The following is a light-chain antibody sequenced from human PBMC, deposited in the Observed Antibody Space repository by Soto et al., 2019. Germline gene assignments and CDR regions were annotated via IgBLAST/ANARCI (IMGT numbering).Light chain of an antibody. J-gene: IGKJ4*01. V-gene: IGKV1-39*01. Sequence: DIQMTQSPSSLSASVGDRVNITCRASQSISSYLTRYQQKPGKAPKLLIYAASSLQSGVQSRFSGSGAGTDFALTISSLQPEDFAPYYCQRSFRTPLTFGGGTKVEIK. CDR1: QSISSY. CDR2: AAS. CDR3: QRSFRTPLT.